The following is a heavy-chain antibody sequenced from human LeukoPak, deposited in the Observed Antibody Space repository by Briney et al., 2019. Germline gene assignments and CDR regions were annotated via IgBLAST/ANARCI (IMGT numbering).Heavy chain of an antibody. J-gene: IGHJ4*02. Sequence: SQTLSLTCTVSGGSISSGSYYWSWIRQPAGKGLEWIGRIYTSGSTNYNPSLKSRVTISVDTSKNQFSLRLSSVTAAATAVYYCARVRARYFDWLLYQEFDYWGQGTLVTVSS. CDR3: ARVRARYFDWLLYQEFDY. CDR2: IYTSGST. V-gene: IGHV4-61*02. CDR1: GGSISSGSYY. D-gene: IGHD3-9*01.